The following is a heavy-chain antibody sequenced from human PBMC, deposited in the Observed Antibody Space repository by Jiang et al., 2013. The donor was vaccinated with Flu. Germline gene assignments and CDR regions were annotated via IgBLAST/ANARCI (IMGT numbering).Heavy chain of an antibody. D-gene: IGHD3-22*01. J-gene: IGHJ4*02. CDR2: IRYDGSNK. Sequence: GVVQPGGSLRLSCAASGFTFSSYGMHWVRQAPGKGLEWVAFIRYDGSNKYYADSVKGRFTISRDNSKNTLYLQMNSLRAEDTAVYYCAKNRSPYYDSSAFDYWGQGTLVTVSS. CDR1: GFTFSSYG. V-gene: IGHV3-30*02. CDR3: AKNRSPYYDSSAFDY.